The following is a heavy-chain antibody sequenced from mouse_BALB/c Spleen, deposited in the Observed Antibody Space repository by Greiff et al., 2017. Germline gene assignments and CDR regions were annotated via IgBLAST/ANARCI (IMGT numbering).Heavy chain of an antibody. Sequence: EVMLVESGGDLVKPGGSLKLSCAASGFTFSSYGMSWVRQTPDKRLEWVATISSGGSYTYYPDSVKGRFTISRDNAKNTLYLQMSSLKSEDTAMYYCARQGPTATAWFAYWGQGTLVTVSA. CDR1: GFTFSSYG. D-gene: IGHD1-2*01. CDR2: ISSGGSYT. J-gene: IGHJ3*01. CDR3: ARQGPTATAWFAY. V-gene: IGHV5-6*01.